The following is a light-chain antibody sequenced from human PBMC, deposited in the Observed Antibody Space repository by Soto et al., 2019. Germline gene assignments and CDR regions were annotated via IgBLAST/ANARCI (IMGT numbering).Light chain of an antibody. V-gene: IGKV1-9*01. CDR2: TAS. CDR3: QQTRAYPST. J-gene: IGKJ4*01. CDR1: QDIAIY. Sequence: DSQLTQSPSFLSASVGDRVTITCRASQDIAIYLAWYQQKPGEAPNLLIHTASTLHGGVPSRFSGSGSGTDFTLTITSLQAEDFATYYCQQTRAYPSTFGGGTKVDIK.